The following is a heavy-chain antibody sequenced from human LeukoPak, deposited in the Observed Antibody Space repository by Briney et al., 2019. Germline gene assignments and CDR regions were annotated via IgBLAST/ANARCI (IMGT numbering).Heavy chain of an antibody. CDR3: ARRVYNSGWYIDY. Sequence: PGGSLRLSCAASGFTFSSFGMHWVRQAPGKGLDWVAFIRYDGSNKYYADSVKGRFTIPRDNAKNSLYLQMNSLRAEDTAVYYCARRVYNSGWYIDYWGQGTLVTVSS. J-gene: IGHJ4*02. V-gene: IGHV3-30*02. D-gene: IGHD6-19*01. CDR1: GFTFSSFG. CDR2: IRYDGSNK.